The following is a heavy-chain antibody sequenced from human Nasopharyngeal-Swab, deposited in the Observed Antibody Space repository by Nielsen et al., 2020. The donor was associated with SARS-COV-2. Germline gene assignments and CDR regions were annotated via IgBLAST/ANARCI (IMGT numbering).Heavy chain of an antibody. Sequence: GSLRLSCTVSGGSVSSGSYYWSWIRQPPGKGLEWIGYIYYSGSTNYNPSLKSRVTISVDTSKNQFSLKLSPVTAADTAVYYCARGYSYGSYYYYYMDVWGKGTTVTVSS. CDR2: IYYSGST. D-gene: IGHD5-18*01. V-gene: IGHV4-61*01. CDR3: ARGYSYGSYYYYYMDV. CDR1: GGSVSSGSYY. J-gene: IGHJ6*03.